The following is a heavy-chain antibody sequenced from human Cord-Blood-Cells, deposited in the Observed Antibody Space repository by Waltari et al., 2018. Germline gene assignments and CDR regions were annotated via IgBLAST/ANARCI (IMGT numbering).Heavy chain of an antibody. CDR1: GGSFSGYY. J-gene: IGHJ3*02. CDR2: INHSGST. Sequence: QVQLQQWGAGLLKPSETLSLTCAVYGGSFSGYYRSWIRQPPGKGLEWIGEINHSGSTNYNPSLKSRVTISVDTSKNQFSLKLSSVTAADTAVYYCARVQTGDAFDIWGQGTMVTVSS. D-gene: IGHD3-9*01. V-gene: IGHV4-34*01. CDR3: ARVQTGDAFDI.